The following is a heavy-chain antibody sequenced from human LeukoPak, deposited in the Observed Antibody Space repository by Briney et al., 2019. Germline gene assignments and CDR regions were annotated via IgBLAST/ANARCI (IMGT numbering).Heavy chain of an antibody. V-gene: IGHV3-7*01. CDR1: GFTFSSYW. CDR2: INEDGSDK. Sequence: GGSLRLSCPASGFTFSSYWMSWVRQAPGKGLEWVASINEDGSDKYYVDSVKGRFTISRDNAKNSLYLQMNSLRAEDTAVYYCARDTYRFDDYWGQGTLVTVSS. CDR3: ARDTYRFDDY. J-gene: IGHJ4*02.